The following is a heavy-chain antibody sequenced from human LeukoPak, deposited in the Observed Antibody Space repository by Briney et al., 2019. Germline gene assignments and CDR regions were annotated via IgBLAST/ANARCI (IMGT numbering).Heavy chain of an antibody. CDR3: ARDQWLLGSYFDY. D-gene: IGHD3-22*01. J-gene: IGHJ4*02. CDR2: ISGSGGSI. Sequence: GGSLRLSCAASGFTFSSYGMSWVRQAPGKGLEWVSAISGSGGSIYYADSVKGRFTISRDNSKNTLYLQMNSLRAEDTAVYYCARDQWLLGSYFDYWGQGTLVTVSS. CDR1: GFTFSSYG. V-gene: IGHV3-23*01.